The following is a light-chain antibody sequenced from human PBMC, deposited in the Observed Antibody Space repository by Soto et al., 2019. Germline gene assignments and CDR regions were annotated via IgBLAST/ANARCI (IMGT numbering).Light chain of an antibody. V-gene: IGKV1-5*01. CDR1: QSISSW. CDR3: QQYNSYSSWT. J-gene: IGKJ1*01. CDR2: DAS. Sequence: DIQMTQSPSTLSASVGDRVTITCRASQSISSWLAWYQQKPGKAPKLLIYDASSLESGVPPRFSGSGSGTEFTLTISSLQPDDFATYYCQQYNSYSSWTFGQGTKV.